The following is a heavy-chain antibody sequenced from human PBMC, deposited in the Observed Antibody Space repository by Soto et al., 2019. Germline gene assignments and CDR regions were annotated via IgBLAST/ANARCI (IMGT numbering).Heavy chain of an antibody. Sequence: QVQLQESGPGLVKPSGTLSLTCAVSGGSFTSNNWWTWVRQPPGQGLEWIGEIYRTRSTNYNPSLQSRVTISLEKSENQFSLKVTSLTAADTAVYYCASRDPGTSVDYWGQGTLVTVSS. CDR1: GGSFTSNNW. V-gene: IGHV4-4*02. J-gene: IGHJ4*02. CDR2: IYRTRST. CDR3: ASRDPGTSVDY. D-gene: IGHD1-7*01.